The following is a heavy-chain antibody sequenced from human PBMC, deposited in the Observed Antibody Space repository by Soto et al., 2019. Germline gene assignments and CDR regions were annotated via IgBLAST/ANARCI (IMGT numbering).Heavy chain of an antibody. J-gene: IGHJ6*02. CDR2: TYYRSKWYN. CDR3: ARDICSGGSCYSYYYGMDV. CDR1: GDSVSSNSAA. V-gene: IGHV6-1*01. D-gene: IGHD2-15*01. Sequence: QVQLQQSGPGLVKPSQTLSLTCAISGDSVSSNSAAWNWIRQSPSRGLEWLGRTYYRSKWYNDYAVSVKSRITINPDTSKNQCSLQLNSVTPEDTAVYYCARDICSGGSCYSYYYGMDVWGQGTTVTVSS.